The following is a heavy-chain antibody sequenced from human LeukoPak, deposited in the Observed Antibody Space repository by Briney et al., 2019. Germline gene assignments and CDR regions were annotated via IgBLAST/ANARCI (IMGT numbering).Heavy chain of an antibody. V-gene: IGHV3-30*04. J-gene: IGHJ4*02. CDR2: ISYDGSNK. D-gene: IGHD5-18*01. Sequence: GGSLRLSCAASGFTFSNYAMHWVRQAPGKGLEWVAVISYDGSNKYYADSVKGRFTISRDNSKNTLYLQMNSLRAEDTAVYYCASRYSYGYALDYWGQGTLVTVSS. CDR3: ASRYSYGYALDY. CDR1: GFTFSNYA.